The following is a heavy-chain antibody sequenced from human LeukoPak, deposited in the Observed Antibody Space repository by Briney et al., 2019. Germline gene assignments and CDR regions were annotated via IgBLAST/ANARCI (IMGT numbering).Heavy chain of an antibody. J-gene: IGHJ4*02. CDR2: IYTSGST. CDR1: GGSISSYY. Sequence: TSETLSLTCTVSGGSISSYYWSWIRQPAGKGLEWIGRIYTSGSTNYNPSLKSRVTMSVDTSKNQFSPKLSSVTAADTAVYYCARGGGYSSGWPYDYWGQGTLVTVSS. CDR3: ARGGGYSSGWPYDY. V-gene: IGHV4-4*07. D-gene: IGHD6-19*01.